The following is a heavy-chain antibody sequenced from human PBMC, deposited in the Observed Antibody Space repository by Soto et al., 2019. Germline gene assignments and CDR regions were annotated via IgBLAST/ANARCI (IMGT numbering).Heavy chain of an antibody. D-gene: IGHD3-3*01. CDR3: AKAMFVVVITYFDY. J-gene: IGHJ4*02. CDR1: GVTFISYA. CDR2: ISGSGGST. V-gene: IGHV3-23*01. Sequence: EVQLLDSGGVLVQPGGSLRLSCAASGVTFISYAMSWVREAPGKGLEWVSAISGSGGSTYYADSVKARFTNYRDNPNNALYMHMNSLRADDTAVYYCAKAMFVVVITYFDYWGQGTLVTVSS.